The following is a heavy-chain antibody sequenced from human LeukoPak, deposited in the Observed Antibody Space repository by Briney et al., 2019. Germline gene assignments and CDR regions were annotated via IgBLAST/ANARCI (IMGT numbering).Heavy chain of an antibody. Sequence: GGTLRLSCAASGFTFSSYGMSWVRQAPGKGLEWVSSISGNGDSTYYADSVKGRFTISRDNSKDTLYLQMNSLRVDDTAVYYCAGQWLRLGPIDYWGQGTLVSVSS. CDR1: GFTFSSYG. J-gene: IGHJ4*02. CDR3: AGQWLRLGPIDY. D-gene: IGHD5-12*01. CDR2: ISGNGDST. V-gene: IGHV3-23*01.